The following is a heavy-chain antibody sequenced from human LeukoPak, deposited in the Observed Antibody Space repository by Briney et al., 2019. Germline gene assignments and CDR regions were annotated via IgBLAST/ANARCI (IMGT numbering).Heavy chain of an antibody. CDR2: ISDSSTAI. D-gene: IGHD6-19*01. CDR1: GFTFSSYT. J-gene: IGHJ4*02. Sequence: GGSLRLSCAASGFTFSSYTINWVRQAPGKGLEWVSSISDSSTAINYADSVKGRFTISRDTPKNTLYLQMNSLRVEDTAVYYCASWPVGWYGEDSWGQGTLVTVSS. V-gene: IGHV3-48*01. CDR3: ASWPVGWYGEDS.